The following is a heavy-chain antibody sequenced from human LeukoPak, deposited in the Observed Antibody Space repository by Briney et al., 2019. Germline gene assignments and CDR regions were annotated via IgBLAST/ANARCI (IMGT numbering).Heavy chain of an antibody. CDR3: SRSQNYDYDSSGTNWFDT. CDR1: GVSISSGGYY. J-gene: IGHJ5*02. D-gene: IGHD3-22*01. CDR2: IDYNGST. V-gene: IGHV4-31*03. Sequence: SETLSLTCTVSGVSISSGGYYWRWIRQHPGKGPEWIAYIDYNGSTYYNPYLKRRVTISVAASKNRFSLKLSSVTASDNAVYYCSRSQNYDYDSSGTNWFDTCGQGTRATVTA.